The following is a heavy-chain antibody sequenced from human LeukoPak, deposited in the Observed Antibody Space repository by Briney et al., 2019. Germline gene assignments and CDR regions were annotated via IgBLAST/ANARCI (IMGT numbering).Heavy chain of an antibody. V-gene: IGHV5-51*01. D-gene: IGHD3-22*01. CDR3: ARRVGYDSSGYYYYFDY. Sequence: GESLKISCKGSGYSFTSYWIGWVRQMPGKGLEWMGIIYPGESDTRYSPSFQGQVTISADKSISTAYLQWSSLKASDTAMYYCARRVGYDSSGYYYYFDYWGQGTLVTVSS. CDR2: IYPGESDT. CDR1: GYSFTSYW. J-gene: IGHJ4*02.